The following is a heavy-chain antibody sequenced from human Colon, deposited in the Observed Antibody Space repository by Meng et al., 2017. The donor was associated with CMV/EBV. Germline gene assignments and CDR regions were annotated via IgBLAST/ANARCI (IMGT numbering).Heavy chain of an antibody. CDR1: GFTFSSYA. V-gene: IGHV3-23*01. CDR2: LSGSGGST. Sequence: GESLKISCAASGFTFSSYAMSWVRQAPGKGLEWVSALSGSGGSTYYADSVKGRFTISRDHSKNPLYLQMNSLRAEDTAVYYCASSYGDIVVVPAAINWGQGTLLTVSS. CDR3: ASSYGDIVVVPAAIN. D-gene: IGHD2-2*02. J-gene: IGHJ4*02.